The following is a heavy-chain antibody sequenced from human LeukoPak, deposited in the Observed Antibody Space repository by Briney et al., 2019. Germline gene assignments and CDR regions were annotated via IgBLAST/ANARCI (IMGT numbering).Heavy chain of an antibody. CDR3: ARAGVTMIRGVITEYRGDV. V-gene: IGHV4-31*03. CDR1: GGSVSSGDYY. Sequence: PSETLSLTCTVSGGSVSSGDYYWSWIRQHPGKGLQRIGHIFYSGNTHYNPSLKSRLNISIDTSKNQFSLRLSSVAAADTAVYYCARAGVTMIRGVITEYRGDVWGQGTTVTVSS. J-gene: IGHJ6*02. CDR2: IFYSGNT. D-gene: IGHD3-10*01.